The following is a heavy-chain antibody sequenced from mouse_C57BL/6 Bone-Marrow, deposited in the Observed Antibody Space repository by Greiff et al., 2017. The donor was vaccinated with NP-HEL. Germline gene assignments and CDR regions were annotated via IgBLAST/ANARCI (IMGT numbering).Heavy chain of an antibody. CDR2: IDPENGDT. Sequence: EVQLQQSGAELVRPGASVKLSCTASGFNIKDDYMHWVKQRPEQGLEWIGWIDPENGDTEYASKFQGKATITADTSSNTAYLQLSSLTSEDTAVYYCTTWGDYDALSFDYWGQGTTLTVSS. CDR3: TTWGDYDALSFDY. V-gene: IGHV14-4*01. J-gene: IGHJ2*01. D-gene: IGHD2-4*01. CDR1: GFNIKDDY.